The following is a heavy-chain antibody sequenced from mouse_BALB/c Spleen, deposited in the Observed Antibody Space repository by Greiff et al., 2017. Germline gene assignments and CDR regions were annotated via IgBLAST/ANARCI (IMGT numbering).Heavy chain of an antibody. D-gene: IGHD2-1*01. CDR1: GFSLTSYG. V-gene: IGHV2-3*01. Sequence: VKVEESGPGLVAPSQSLSITCTVSGFSLTSYGVSWVRQPPGKGLEWLGVIWGDGSTNYHSALISRLSISKDNSKSQVFLKLNSLQTDDTATYYCAKPVGNQYYYAMDYWGQGTSVTVSS. J-gene: IGHJ4*01. CDR2: IWGDGST. CDR3: AKPVGNQYYYAMDY.